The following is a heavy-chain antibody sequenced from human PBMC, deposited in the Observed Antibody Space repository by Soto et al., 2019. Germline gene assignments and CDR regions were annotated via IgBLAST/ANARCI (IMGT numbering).Heavy chain of an antibody. CDR3: ARVDIVATIPDY. V-gene: IGHV4-39*01. CDR2: IYYSGST. CDR1: GGSISSSSYY. Sequence: QLQLQESGPGLVKPSETLSLTCTVSGGSISSSSYYWGWIRQPPGKGLEWIGSIYYSGSTYYNPSLKSRVSISVDTTKNQFSLKLSSVTAAHTAVYYCARVDIVATIPDYWGQGTLVTVSS. J-gene: IGHJ4*02. D-gene: IGHD5-12*01.